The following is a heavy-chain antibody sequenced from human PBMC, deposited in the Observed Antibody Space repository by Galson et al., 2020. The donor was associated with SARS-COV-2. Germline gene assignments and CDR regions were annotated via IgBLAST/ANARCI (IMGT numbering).Heavy chain of an antibody. CDR1: GGSISSGGYY. CDR3: ARAIGFGEFGFDP. CDR2: IYYSGST. V-gene: IGHV4-31*03. D-gene: IGHD3-10*01. J-gene: IGHJ5*02. Sequence: SETLSLTCTVSGGSISSGGYYWSWIRQHPGKGLEWIGYIYYSGSTYYNPSLKSRVTISVDTSKNQFSLKLSSVTAADTAVYYCARAIGFGEFGFDPWGQGTLVTVSS.